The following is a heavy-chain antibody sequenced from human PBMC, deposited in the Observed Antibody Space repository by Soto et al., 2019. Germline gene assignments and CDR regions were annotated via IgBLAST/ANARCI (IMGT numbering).Heavy chain of an antibody. Sequence: QVQLQESGPGLVKPSETLFLTCTVSGGSISSYYWSWIRQPPGKGLEWIGYIYYSGSTNYNPSLKSRVTISVDTSKNQFSLKLSSVTAADTAVYYCARGGIRFGELLPTRWFDPWGQGTLVTVSS. CDR3: ARGGIRFGELLPTRWFDP. CDR2: IYYSGST. V-gene: IGHV4-59*01. J-gene: IGHJ5*02. CDR1: GGSISSYY. D-gene: IGHD3-10*01.